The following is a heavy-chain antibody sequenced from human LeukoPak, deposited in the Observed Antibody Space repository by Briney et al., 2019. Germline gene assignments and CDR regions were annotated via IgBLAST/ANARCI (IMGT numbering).Heavy chain of an antibody. CDR1: GGTFSSFA. J-gene: IGHJ6*02. CDR2: IIPILGVV. D-gene: IGHD1-26*01. Sequence: SVKVSCKAAGGTFSSFAVGWVRQAPGQGLKWMGRIIPILGVVKYAQKFQGRVTITADKSATIAYMELSSLRSEDTAVYYCARGVGGLNTHAMDVWGQGTTVTVSS. CDR3: ARGVGGLNTHAMDV. V-gene: IGHV1-69*04.